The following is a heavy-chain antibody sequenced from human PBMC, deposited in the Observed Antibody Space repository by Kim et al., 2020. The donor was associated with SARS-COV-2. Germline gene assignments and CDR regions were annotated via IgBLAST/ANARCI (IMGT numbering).Heavy chain of an antibody. V-gene: IGHV3-73*01. J-gene: IGHJ3*02. Sequence: GGSLRLSCAASGFTFSGSTMHWVRQASGKGLEWVGRIRSRPNNYATADAASGKVRVTIASDESKHTAYLQMSSLKTEATAVYYCTSVNPIAGCWYDAFD. CDR2: IRSRPNNYAT. CDR3: TSVNPIAGCWYDAFD. CDR1: GFTFSGST. D-gene: IGHD6-13*01.